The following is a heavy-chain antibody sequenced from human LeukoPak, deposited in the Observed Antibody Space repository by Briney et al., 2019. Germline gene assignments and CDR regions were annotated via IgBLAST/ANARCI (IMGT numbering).Heavy chain of an antibody. D-gene: IGHD4-11*01. J-gene: IGHJ4*02. CDR3: ARQKTTVDY. Sequence: PSETLSLTCIVSGGSISGSTYYWGWIRQPPGKGLEWIATIYYSGTTYYTPSIKSPVTISVDTSKNQFSLKLSSVTAADTAVYYCARQKTTVDYWGQGTLVTVSS. V-gene: IGHV4-39*01. CDR2: IYYSGTT. CDR1: GGSISGSTYY.